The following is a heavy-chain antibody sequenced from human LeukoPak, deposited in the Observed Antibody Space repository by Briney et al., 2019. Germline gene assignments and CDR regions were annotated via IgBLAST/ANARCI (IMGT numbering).Heavy chain of an antibody. Sequence: GGSLRLSCAASGFTFSSYAMHWVRQAPGKGLEWVAVISYDGSNKYYADSVKGRFTISRDNSKNTLYLQMNSLRAEDTAVYYCAREGDSGYDWGDAFDIWGQGTMVTVSS. CDR1: GFTFSSYA. V-gene: IGHV3-30*04. D-gene: IGHD5-12*01. CDR2: ISYDGSNK. J-gene: IGHJ3*02. CDR3: AREGDSGYDWGDAFDI.